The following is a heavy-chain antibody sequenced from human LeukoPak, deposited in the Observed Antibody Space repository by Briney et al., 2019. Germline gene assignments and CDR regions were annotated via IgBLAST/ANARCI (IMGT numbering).Heavy chain of an antibody. CDR2: IYYSGST. J-gene: IGHJ6*02. CDR3: ARPMVRGVNYYYYGMDV. CDR1: GGSISSSSYY. D-gene: IGHD3-10*01. V-gene: IGHV4-39*01. Sequence: SETLSLTCTVSGGSISSSSYYWGWIRQTPGKGLEWLGNIYYSGSTYYNPSLKSRVTISVDTSKNQFSLNLTSVTAADTAVCYCARPMVRGVNYYYYGMDVWGQGTTVTVSS.